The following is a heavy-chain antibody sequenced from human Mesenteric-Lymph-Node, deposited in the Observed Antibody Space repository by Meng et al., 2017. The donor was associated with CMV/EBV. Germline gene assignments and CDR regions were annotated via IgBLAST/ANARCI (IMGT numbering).Heavy chain of an antibody. D-gene: IGHD2-21*02. CDR3: AKARAVVTRYCFHY. J-gene: IGHJ4*02. V-gene: IGHV3-30*02. CDR2: IQYDGSNQ. CDR1: GFIFSSYG. Sequence: ASGFIFSSYGMHWVRQAAGKGLEWVAFIQYDGSNQYYGDSVEGRFTISRDNSKNTLYLHMNSLRAEDTAVYYCAKARAVVTRYCFHYWGQGTLVTVSS.